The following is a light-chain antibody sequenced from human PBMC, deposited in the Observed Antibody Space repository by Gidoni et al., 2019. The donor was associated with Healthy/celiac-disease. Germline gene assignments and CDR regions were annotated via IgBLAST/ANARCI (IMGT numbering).Light chain of an antibody. Sequence: SALSQPASVSEAPGQSITISCTGTSSEVGGYNYVSWYQQHPGKAPKLMIYDVSNRPSGVSNRFSGSKSGNTASLTISGLQAEDEAEYYCSSDTSSSTLVFGGGTKRTVL. CDR2: DVS. J-gene: IGLJ2*01. CDR1: SSEVGGYNY. CDR3: SSDTSSSTLV. V-gene: IGLV2-14*01.